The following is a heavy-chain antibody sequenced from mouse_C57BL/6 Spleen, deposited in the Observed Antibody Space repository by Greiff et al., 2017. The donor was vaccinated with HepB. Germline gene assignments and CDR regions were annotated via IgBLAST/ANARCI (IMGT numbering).Heavy chain of an antibody. V-gene: IGHV2-2*01. CDR3: ARNSNGYYAMDY. J-gene: IGHJ4*01. CDR1: GFSFTSYG. Sequence: VKLVESGPGLVQPSQSLSITCTVSGFSFTSYGVHWVRQSPGKGLEWLGVIWSGGSTDYNAAFISSLSIIKDNSKSQVFFKMNSLQADDTAIYYCARNSNGYYAMDYWGQGTSVTVSS. CDR2: IWSGGST.